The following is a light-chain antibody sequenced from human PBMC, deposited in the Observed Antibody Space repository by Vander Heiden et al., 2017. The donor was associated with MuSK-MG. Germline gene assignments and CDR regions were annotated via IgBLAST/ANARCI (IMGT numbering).Light chain of an antibody. J-gene: IGLJ3*02. CDR1: RSNIGSNT. CDR3: AAWDDSRNGPV. V-gene: IGLV1-44*01. CDR2: SNN. Sequence: QSVLTQPPSASGTPGQRVTISCSGSRSNIGSNTVNWYQQLPGPAPKLLIYSNNQRHSGVPDRFSGSKSGTSAAVAISGLQAEDEADYYCAAWDDSRNGPVFGGGTKLTVL.